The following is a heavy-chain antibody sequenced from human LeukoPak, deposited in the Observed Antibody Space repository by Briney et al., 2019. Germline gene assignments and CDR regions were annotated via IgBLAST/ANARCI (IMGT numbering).Heavy chain of an antibody. Sequence: GGSLRLSCAASGFTFSSYAMSWVRQAPGKGLEWVSAISGSGGSTYYADSVKGRFTISRDNSKNTLYLQMNSLRAEDTAVYYCAKDELRYFDALCSFDYWGQGTLVTVSS. D-gene: IGHD3-9*01. CDR3: AKDELRYFDALCSFDY. V-gene: IGHV3-23*01. J-gene: IGHJ4*02. CDR1: GFTFSSYA. CDR2: ISGSGGST.